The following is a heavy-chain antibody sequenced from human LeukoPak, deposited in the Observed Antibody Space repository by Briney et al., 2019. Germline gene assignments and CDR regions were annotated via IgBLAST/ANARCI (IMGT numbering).Heavy chain of an antibody. CDR3: ARQDFGSSCLDY. V-gene: IGHV5-51*01. CDR2: IYPGTSDT. J-gene: IGHJ4*02. Sequence: GQPLQISCEGSEYRFTNYWIAWVRQLPRKGLEWMGIIYPGTSDTRYSPSFQGRVTISADKSISTAYLQWSGLRASDTAMYYCARQDFGSSCLDYWGQGTLVTVSS. CDR1: EYRFTNYW. D-gene: IGHD6-13*01.